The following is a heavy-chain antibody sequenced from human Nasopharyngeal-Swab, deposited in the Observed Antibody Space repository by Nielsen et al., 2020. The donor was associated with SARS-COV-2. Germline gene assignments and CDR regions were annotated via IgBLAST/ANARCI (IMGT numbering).Heavy chain of an antibody. CDR1: GFTFDDYG. CDR2: ISWDGANT. J-gene: IGHJ4*02. D-gene: IGHD3-10*01. CDR3: ARGVYYMSYFHTPPSDH. Sequence: GGSLKISCGASGFTFDDYGLDLGPLIPGEGLEWVSLISWDGANTYYVDSVKGRFTISRDNSENSLYLQMNSLRTEDTALYYCARGVYYMSYFHTPPSDHWGQGTPVTVSS. V-gene: IGHV3-43*01.